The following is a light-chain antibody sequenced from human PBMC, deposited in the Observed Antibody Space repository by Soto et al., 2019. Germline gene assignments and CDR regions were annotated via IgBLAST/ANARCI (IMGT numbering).Light chain of an antibody. CDR1: SSDVGAYNS. CDR3: SSYTSSSTVV. J-gene: IGLJ3*02. V-gene: IGLV2-14*01. Sequence: ALTQPASVSGSPGQSITISCTGTSSDVGAYNSVSWYQQHPGKAPKLMIYDVSNRPSGVSNRFSGSKSGNTASLTISGLQAEDEADYYCSSYTSSSTVVFGGGTKLTVL. CDR2: DVS.